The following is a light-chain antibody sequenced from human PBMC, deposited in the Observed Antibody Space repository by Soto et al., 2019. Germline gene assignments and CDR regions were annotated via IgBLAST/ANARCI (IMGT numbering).Light chain of an antibody. J-gene: IGKJ1*01. CDR3: QQRSNWAWA. CDR2: DTF. V-gene: IGKV3-11*01. CDR1: QSVSSS. Sequence: EIVLTQSPVTLSLSPGERATLSCRASQSVSSSLAWYQQKPGQAPRLLIYDTFNRATGIPARFSGSGSGTDFTLVISSLEPEDFAVYYCQQRSNWAWAFGQGTKVEI.